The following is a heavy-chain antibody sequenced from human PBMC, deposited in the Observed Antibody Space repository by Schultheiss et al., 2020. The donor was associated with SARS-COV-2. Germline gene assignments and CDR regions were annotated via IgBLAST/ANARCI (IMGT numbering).Heavy chain of an antibody. D-gene: IGHD3-3*01. CDR3: ARDGRTITIFGVN. Sequence: GSLRLSCAASGFTFSSYSMNWVRQAPGKGLEWVSSISSSSSYISYADSVKGRFTISRDNAKNSLYLQMNSLRAEDTAVYYCARDGRTITIFGVNWGQGTLVTVSS. J-gene: IGHJ4*02. CDR2: ISSSSSYI. CDR1: GFTFSSYS. V-gene: IGHV3-21*01.